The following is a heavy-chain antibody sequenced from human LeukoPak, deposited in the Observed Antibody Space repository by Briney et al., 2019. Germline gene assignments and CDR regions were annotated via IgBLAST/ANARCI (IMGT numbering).Heavy chain of an antibody. CDR2: IYYSGST. CDR1: GGSINSGSYY. Sequence: PSETLSLTCTVSGGSINSGSYYWSWIRQHPGKGLEWIGYIYYSGSTYSNPSLKSRLTISVDTSKNQFSLKLSSVTAADTAVYYCARDRDGYNGLDYWGQGTLVTVSS. CDR3: ARDRDGYNGLDY. V-gene: IGHV4-31*03. J-gene: IGHJ4*02. D-gene: IGHD5-24*01.